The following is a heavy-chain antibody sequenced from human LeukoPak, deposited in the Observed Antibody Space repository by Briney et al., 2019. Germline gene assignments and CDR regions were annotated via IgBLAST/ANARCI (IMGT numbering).Heavy chain of an antibody. V-gene: IGHV3-66*01. CDR1: GFNVSGNY. CDR3: ARDVATVTTLGEVGPG. J-gene: IGHJ4*02. CDR2: LYSGGRT. D-gene: IGHD4-17*01. Sequence: PGGSLRLSCAVSGFNVSGNYMSWVRQAPGKGLEWVSVLYSGGRTYHADTVKGRFTISRDTSKNTLYLQMNNLRAEDTAVYYCARDVATVTTLGEVGPGGGQGTLVTVSS.